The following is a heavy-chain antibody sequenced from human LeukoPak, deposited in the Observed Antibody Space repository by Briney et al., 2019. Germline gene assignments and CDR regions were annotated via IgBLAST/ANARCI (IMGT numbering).Heavy chain of an antibody. V-gene: IGHV3-64D*09. CDR1: GFTSSSYA. CDR2: ISSNGGST. D-gene: IGHD3-22*01. CDR3: VKAYIHRASGYYGMDV. Sequence: GGSLRLSCSASGFTSSSYAMHWVRQAPGKGLEYVSAISSNGGSTYYADSVKGRFTISRDNSKNTLYLQMSSLRAEDTAVYYCVKAYIHRASGYYGMDVWGQGTTVTVSS. J-gene: IGHJ6*02.